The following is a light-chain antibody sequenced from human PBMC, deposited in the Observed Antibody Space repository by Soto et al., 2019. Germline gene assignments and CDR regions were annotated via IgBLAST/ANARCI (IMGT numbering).Light chain of an antibody. V-gene: IGLV2-8*01. CDR3: TSYAGGNNV. CDR2: EVN. CDR1: SSDVGGYNY. Sequence: QSALTQPPSASGSPGQSVTISCTGTSSDVGGYNYVSWYQQHPGKVLKLMVYEVNKRPSGVPDRFSGSKSGNTASLTVSVLQAEDEADYYCTSYAGGNNVFGTGTKVTVL. J-gene: IGLJ1*01.